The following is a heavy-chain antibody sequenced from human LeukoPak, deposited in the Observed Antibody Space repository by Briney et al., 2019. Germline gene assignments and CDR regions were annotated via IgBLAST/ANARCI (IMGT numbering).Heavy chain of an antibody. CDR1: GGSISSGSYY. D-gene: IGHD3-9*01. Sequence: PSQTLSLTCTVSGGSISSGSYYWSWIRQPAGKGLEWIGRVYTSGSTNYNPSLKSRVTISVDTSKNQFSLKLRSVTAADTAVYYCARPTIFEYYFDYWGQGILVTVSS. CDR2: VYTSGST. CDR3: ARPTIFEYYFDY. V-gene: IGHV4-61*02. J-gene: IGHJ4*02.